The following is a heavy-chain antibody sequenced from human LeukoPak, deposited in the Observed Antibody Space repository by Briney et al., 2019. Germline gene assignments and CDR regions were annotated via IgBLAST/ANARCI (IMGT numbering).Heavy chain of an antibody. V-gene: IGHV4-59*01. J-gene: IGHJ6*02. D-gene: IGHD6-13*01. Sequence: SETLSLTCTVSGGSISNYHWSWIRQPPGKGLEWIGYIYYSGSTNYNPSLKSRVTISVDTSKNQFSLKLSSVTAADTAVYYCARTYSSSWPYYGMDGWGQGTTVTVSS. CDR3: ARTYSSSWPYYGMDG. CDR1: GGSISNYH. CDR2: IYYSGST.